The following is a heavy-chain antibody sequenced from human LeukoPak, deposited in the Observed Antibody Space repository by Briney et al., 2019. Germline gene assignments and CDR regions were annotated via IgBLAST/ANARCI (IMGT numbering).Heavy chain of an antibody. V-gene: IGHV3-53*01. CDR3: AKGVGYCSGGSCQQFDY. CDR2: IYSGGST. CDR1: GFTVSGNY. Sequence: GGSLRLSCAVSGFTVSGNYMSWVRQAPGKGLEWVSLIYSGGSTYYADSVKGRFTISRDNSKNTLYLQMNSLRAEDTAVYYCAKGVGYCSGGSCQQFDYWGQGTLVTVSS. D-gene: IGHD2-15*01. J-gene: IGHJ4*02.